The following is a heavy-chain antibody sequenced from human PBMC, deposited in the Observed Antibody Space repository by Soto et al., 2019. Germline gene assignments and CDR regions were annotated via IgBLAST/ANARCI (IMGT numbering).Heavy chain of an antibody. J-gene: IGHJ5*02. CDR2: INHRGST. D-gene: IGHD5-12*01. V-gene: IGHV4-34*02. CDR1: GESFIGYY. CDR3: ARTDIVTTNWFDP. Sequence: QVHLQQWGAGLMKSSEILSLTCAVYGESFIGYYWTWIRQPPGKGLEWIGEINHRGSTNYNPSLKSRVTISIDTSKNQFSLKLTSVTAADTSVYYCARTDIVTTNWFDPWGQGTLVTVSS.